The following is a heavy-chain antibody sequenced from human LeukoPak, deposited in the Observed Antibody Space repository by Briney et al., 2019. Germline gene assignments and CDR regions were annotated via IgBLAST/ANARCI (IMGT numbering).Heavy chain of an antibody. Sequence: GRSLRLSCAASGFTFSSYAMHWVRQAPGKGLEWVAVISYDGSNKYYADSVKGRFTISRDNSKNTLYLQMNSLRAEDTAVYYCARVECSGYYYYYWGQGTLVTVSS. CDR2: ISYDGSNK. V-gene: IGHV3-30*04. CDR3: ARVECSGYYYYY. CDR1: GFTFSSYA. J-gene: IGHJ4*02. D-gene: IGHD3-22*01.